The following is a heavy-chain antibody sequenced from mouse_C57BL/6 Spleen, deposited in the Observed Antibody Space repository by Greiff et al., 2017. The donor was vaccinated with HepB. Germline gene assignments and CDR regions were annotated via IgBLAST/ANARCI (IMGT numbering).Heavy chain of an antibody. CDR2: IYPGDGDT. D-gene: IGHD1-1*01. CDR1: GYAFSSSW. J-gene: IGHJ2*01. CDR3: ARGGYYGPFDY. V-gene: IGHV1-82*01. Sequence: QVHLQQSGPELVKPGASVKISCKASGYAFSSSWMNWVKQRPGKGLEWIGRIYPGDGDTNYNGKFKGKATLTADKSSSTAYMQLSSLTSEDSAVYFCARGGYYGPFDYWGQGTTLTVSS.